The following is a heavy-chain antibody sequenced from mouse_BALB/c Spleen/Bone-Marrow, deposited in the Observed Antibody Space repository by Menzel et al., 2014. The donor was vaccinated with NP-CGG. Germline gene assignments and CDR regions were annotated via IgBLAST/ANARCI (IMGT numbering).Heavy chain of an antibody. CDR1: GHTFTDYR. CDR2: IDTSDSFT. D-gene: IGHD2-3*01. CDR3: VSRDGNEAMDP. V-gene: IGHV1-69*01. J-gene: IGHJ4*01. Sequence: LPQSAAELVMPGASVNMSCKASGHTFTDYRLHWVKQRPGQGLAWIGTIDTSDSFTIYDLNFKGKATLTVDESSTTAYIQLSSLTSEDSAVYYSVSRDGNEAMDPRGQGPSVAVS.